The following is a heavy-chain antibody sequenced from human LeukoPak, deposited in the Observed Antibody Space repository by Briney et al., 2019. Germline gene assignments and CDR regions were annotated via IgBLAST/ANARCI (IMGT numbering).Heavy chain of an antibody. CDR1: GGSISSSSYY. J-gene: IGHJ6*02. Sequence: PSETRSLTCTVSGGSISSSSYYWGWIRQPPGKGLEWIGSIYYSGSTYYNPSLKSRVTISVDTSKNQFSLKLSSVTAADTAVYYCARDTNYYGMDVWGQGTTVTVSS. CDR3: ARDTNYYGMDV. CDR2: IYYSGST. D-gene: IGHD3-3*01. V-gene: IGHV4-39*02.